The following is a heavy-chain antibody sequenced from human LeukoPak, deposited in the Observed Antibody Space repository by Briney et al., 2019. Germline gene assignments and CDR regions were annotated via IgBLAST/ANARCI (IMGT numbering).Heavy chain of an antibody. D-gene: IGHD2-21*02. CDR1: GFTFTSSA. Sequence: SVKVSCKASGFTFTSSAMQWVRQARGQRLEWIGWIVVGSGNTNYAQKFQERVTITRDMSTSTAYMELSSLRSEDAAVYYCAADIVVVTATRELDSFDIWGQGTMVTVSS. CDR2: IVVGSGNT. CDR3: AADIVVVTATRELDSFDI. V-gene: IGHV1-58*02. J-gene: IGHJ3*02.